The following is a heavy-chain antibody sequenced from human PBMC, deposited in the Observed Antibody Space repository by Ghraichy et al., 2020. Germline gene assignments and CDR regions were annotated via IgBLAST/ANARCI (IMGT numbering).Heavy chain of an antibody. J-gene: IGHJ4*02. D-gene: IGHD5-24*01. CDR1: RYSFNSDV. CDR2: VHFRSGDK. CDR3: ARGRDRLDN. Sequence: ASVKVSCKGSRYSFNSDVINWVRQAPGQGLEWVANVHFRSGDKDFAPKFQGRVTLTWDMSEATSYMELSRLTSNDTAVYYCARGRDRLDNWGQGTLITVSS. V-gene: IGHV1-8*01.